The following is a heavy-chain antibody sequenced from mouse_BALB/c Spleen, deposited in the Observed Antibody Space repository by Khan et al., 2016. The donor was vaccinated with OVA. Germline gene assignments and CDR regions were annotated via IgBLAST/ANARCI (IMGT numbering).Heavy chain of an antibody. D-gene: IGHD1-1*01. J-gene: IGHJ2*01. CDR1: GYSITSDYA. CDR2: IRYSGST. Sequence: EVQLEESGPGLLKPSQSLYLTCTVTGYSITSDYACNWIRQFPGNQLEWMSYIRYSGSTTYNPSLRSHVSLTRDTSKNQSFLQLNSVTTEDTATYYCARERLLHRNPDCFAYWGQGTTLTVSA. CDR3: ARERLLHRNPDCFAY. V-gene: IGHV3-2*02.